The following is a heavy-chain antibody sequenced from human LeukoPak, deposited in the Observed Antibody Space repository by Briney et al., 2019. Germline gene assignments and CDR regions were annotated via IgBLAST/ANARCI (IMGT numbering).Heavy chain of an antibody. CDR1: GGSISSSSYY. V-gene: IGHV4-39*07. CDR2: IYYSGCT. Sequence: SETLSLTCTVSGGSISSSSYYWGWIRQPPGKGLEWIGTIYYSGCTYYNPSLKSRVTISADTSKNQFSLNLSSVTAADTAVYYCARDGYNPIDYWGQGTLVTVSS. J-gene: IGHJ4*02. D-gene: IGHD5-24*01. CDR3: ARDGYNPIDY.